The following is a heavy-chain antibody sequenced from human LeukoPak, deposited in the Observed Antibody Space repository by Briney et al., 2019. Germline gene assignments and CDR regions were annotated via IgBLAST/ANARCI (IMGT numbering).Heavy chain of an antibody. D-gene: IGHD1-1*01. CDR1: GFTFGDYA. CDR2: IASENYGGTA. V-gene: IGHV3-49*04. CDR3: TTDEESGTYQFDY. Sequence: GGSLRLSCTASGFTFGDYAMTWVRQAPGKGLEGVGFIASENYGGTAEYAASVKGRFTISRDDSKNTLYLQMNSLKTEDTAVYYCTTDEESGTYQFDYWGQGTLVTVSS. J-gene: IGHJ4*02.